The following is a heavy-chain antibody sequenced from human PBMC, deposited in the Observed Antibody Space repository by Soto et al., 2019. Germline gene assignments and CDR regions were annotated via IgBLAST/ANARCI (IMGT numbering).Heavy chain of an antibody. CDR3: GRGPYSKSTGSSDY. CDR2: IIPILGIA. Sequence: QVQLVQSGAEVKKPGSSVKVSCKASGGTFSSYTISWVRQAPGQGLEWMGRIIPILGIANYAQKCQGRVTITADKATSTAYMELSSMRSEDTALYYCGRGPYSKSTGSSDYWGQGTLVTVSS. J-gene: IGHJ4*02. CDR1: GGTFSSYT. D-gene: IGHD6-13*01. V-gene: IGHV1-69*02.